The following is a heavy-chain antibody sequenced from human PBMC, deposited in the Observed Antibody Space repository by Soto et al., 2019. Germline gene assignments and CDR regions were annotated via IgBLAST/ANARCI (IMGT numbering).Heavy chain of an antibody. Sequence: QVQLQESGPGLVKPSETLSLTCTVSGGSISSYYWSWIRQPPGKGLEWIGYIYYSGSTNYNPSLKSRVTLSVDMSKNQFSRKLSFVTAADTAVYYCARRYGEAFDYWVQGTLVTVSS. CDR1: GGSISSYY. CDR2: IYYSGST. CDR3: ARRYGEAFDY. J-gene: IGHJ4*02. D-gene: IGHD1-26*01. V-gene: IGHV4-59*01.